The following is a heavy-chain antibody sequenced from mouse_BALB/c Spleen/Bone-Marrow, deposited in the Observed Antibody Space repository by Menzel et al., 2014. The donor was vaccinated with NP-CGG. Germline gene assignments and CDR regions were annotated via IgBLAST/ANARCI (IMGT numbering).Heavy chain of an antibody. CDR3: AREGYDHAMDY. CDR2: SWAGGST. J-gene: IGHJ4*01. Sequence: VKVVESGPGLVPPTQSLSITCTVSGFSLTIYGVHWVRQPPGKGLEWLGVSWAGGSTSYNSALLSRLTISKDISKSQVFLKMNSLQTDDSAMYYCAREGYDHAMDYWGQGTSVTVSS. CDR1: GFSLTIYG. V-gene: IGHV2-9*02. D-gene: IGHD2-14*01.